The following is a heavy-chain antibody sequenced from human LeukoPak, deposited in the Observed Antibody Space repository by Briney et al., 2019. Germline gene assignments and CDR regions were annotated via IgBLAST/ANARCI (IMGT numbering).Heavy chain of an antibody. CDR2: IYHSGST. J-gene: IGHJ4*02. CDR3: ASTAEQWPAFDY. D-gene: IGHD6-19*01. CDR1: GGSISSSNW. Sequence: LETLSLTCAVSGGSISSSNWWSWVRQPPGKGLEWIGEIYHSGSTNYNPSLKSRVTISVDKSKNQFSLKLSSVTAADTTVYYCASTAEQWPAFDYWGQGTLVTVSS. V-gene: IGHV4-4*02.